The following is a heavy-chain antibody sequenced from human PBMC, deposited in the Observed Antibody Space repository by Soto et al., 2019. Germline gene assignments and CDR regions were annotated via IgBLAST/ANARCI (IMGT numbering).Heavy chain of an antibody. V-gene: IGHV3-33*01. D-gene: IGHD3-3*01. J-gene: IGHJ5*02. CDR2: IWYDGSNK. CDR1: GFTFSSYG. Sequence: TGGSLRLSCAASGFTFSSYGMHWVRQAPGKGLEWVAVIWYDGSNKYYADSVKGRFTISRDNSKNTLYLQMNSLRAEDTAVYYCARDLLEWLSYPGVFDPWGQGTLVTVSS. CDR3: ARDLLEWLSYPGVFDP.